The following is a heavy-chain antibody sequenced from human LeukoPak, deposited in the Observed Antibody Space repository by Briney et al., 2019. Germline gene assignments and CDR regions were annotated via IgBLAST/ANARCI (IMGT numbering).Heavy chain of an antibody. CDR2: IYWDDDK. D-gene: IGHD3/OR15-3a*01. J-gene: IGHJ4*02. CDR1: DFSLRTRGVG. Sequence: SGPTLVKPTQTLTLTCTFSDFSLRTRGVGVGWIRQPPGKALEWLALIYWDDDKKCSPSLKNRLTITKDTSKNRVVLTMINMDPVDTATYYCAHSPWTYAFDYWGQGTLVTVSS. CDR3: AHSPWTYAFDY. V-gene: IGHV2-5*02.